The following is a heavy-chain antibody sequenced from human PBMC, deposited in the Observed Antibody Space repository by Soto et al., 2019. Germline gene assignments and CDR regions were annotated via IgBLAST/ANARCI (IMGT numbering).Heavy chain of an antibody. D-gene: IGHD3-9*01. Sequence: EVHLLGSGGDLVKPGGSLRLSCEVSGFTFNNFAMSWVRQSPGKGLEWVSTISSDGDLRHYTESVKGRFTISRDNSKSSLFLQMNSLRAEHTALYFCAKVRQRFLDILTGATNFYSWGQGTLVTVSS. CDR3: AKVRQRFLDILTGATNFYS. CDR1: GFTFNNFA. V-gene: IGHV3-23*01. J-gene: IGHJ4*02. CDR2: ISSDGDLR.